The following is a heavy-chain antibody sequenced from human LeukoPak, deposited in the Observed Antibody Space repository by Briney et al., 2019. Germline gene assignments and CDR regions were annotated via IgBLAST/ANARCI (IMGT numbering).Heavy chain of an antibody. CDR3: ARGLSGYSYGSN. CDR2: IYTSGST. V-gene: IGHV4-61*02. Sequence: SETLSLTCTVSGGSISSGSYYWSWIRQPAGKGLEWIGRIYTSGSTNYNPSLKSRVTISVDTSKNQFSLKLSSVTAADTAVYYCARGLSGYSYGSNWGQGTLVTVSS. CDR1: GGSISSGSYY. J-gene: IGHJ4*02. D-gene: IGHD5-18*01.